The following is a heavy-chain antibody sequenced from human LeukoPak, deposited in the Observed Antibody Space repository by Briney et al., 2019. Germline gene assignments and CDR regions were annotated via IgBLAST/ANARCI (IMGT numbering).Heavy chain of an antibody. CDR1: GGSISSGDYY. V-gene: IGHV4-30-4*02. CDR3: AGGRSDPSWRGWFDP. J-gene: IGHJ5*02. D-gene: IGHD1-1*01. CDR2: IYYSGST. Sequence: SETLSLTCTVSGGSISSGDYYWSWIRQPPGKGLEWIGYIYYSGSTYYNPSLKSRVTISVDTSKNQFSLKLSSVTAADTAVYYCAGGRSDPSWRGWFDPWGQGTLVTVSS.